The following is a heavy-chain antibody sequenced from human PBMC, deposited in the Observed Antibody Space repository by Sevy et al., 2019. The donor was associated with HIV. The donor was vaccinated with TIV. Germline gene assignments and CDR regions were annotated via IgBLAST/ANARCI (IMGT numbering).Heavy chain of an antibody. Sequence: GGSLRLSCAASGFRFSNYWMSWIRQAPGKGLEWVANIKRDGSEKYYVASGKGRFTSSRDNAKTSLFLQMNSLRGEDTAVYYCARDCSSASCLWGMDVWGQGTTVTVSS. CDR2: IKRDGSEK. D-gene: IGHD2-2*01. CDR1: GFRFSNYW. V-gene: IGHV3-7*03. J-gene: IGHJ6*02. CDR3: ARDCSSASCLWGMDV.